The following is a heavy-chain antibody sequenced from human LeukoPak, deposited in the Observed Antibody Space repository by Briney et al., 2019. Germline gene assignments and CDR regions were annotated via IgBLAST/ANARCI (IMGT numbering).Heavy chain of an antibody. V-gene: IGHV3-21*01. J-gene: IGHJ4*02. Sequence: GGSLRLSCAASGFTFSDYTMNWVRQAPGKGLEWVSSLSSTGLYVYYAGPVRGRLTISRDNANNSLSLQMSSLRAEDTAVYYCAREAYSHYGFDYWGQGTLVTVSS. CDR1: GFTFSDYT. D-gene: IGHD4-11*01. CDR2: LSSTGLYV. CDR3: AREAYSHYGFDY.